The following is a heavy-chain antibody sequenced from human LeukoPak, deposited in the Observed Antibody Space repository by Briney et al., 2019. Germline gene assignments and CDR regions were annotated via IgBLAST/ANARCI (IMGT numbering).Heavy chain of an antibody. CDR1: GGSISSYY. D-gene: IGHD3-10*01. CDR3: ARLLLWFGELMNWFDP. V-gene: IGHV4-4*08. Sequence: SETLSLTCTVSGGSISSYYWSRIRQPPGKGLEWIGYIYTSGSTNYNPSLKSRVTISVDTSKNQFSLKLSSVTAADTAVYYCARLLLWFGELMNWFDPWGQGTLVTVSS. CDR2: IYTSGST. J-gene: IGHJ5*02.